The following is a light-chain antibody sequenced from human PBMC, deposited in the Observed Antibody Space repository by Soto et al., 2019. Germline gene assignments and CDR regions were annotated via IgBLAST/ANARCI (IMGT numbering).Light chain of an antibody. V-gene: IGKV3-20*01. J-gene: IGKJ4*01. CDR2: GAS. CDR1: QSVSSSY. CDR3: RQYGSSPLT. Sequence: EIVLTQSPGTLSLSPGERATLSCRASQSVSSSYLAWYQQKPGQAPRLLIYGASSRATGTPDRFSGSGSGTDFTLTISRLEPEDFAVYYCRQYGSSPLTFGGGTKVDIK.